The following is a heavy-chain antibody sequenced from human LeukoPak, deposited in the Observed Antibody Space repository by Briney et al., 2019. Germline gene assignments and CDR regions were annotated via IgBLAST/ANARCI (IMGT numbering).Heavy chain of an antibody. Sequence: SETLSLTCAVYGGSFSGYYWSWIRQPPGKGLEWIGEINHSGSTNYNPSLKSRVTMSVDTSKNQFSLKLSSVTAADTAVYYCAREARGVITIFGVVTPGNWFDPWGQGTLVTVSS. D-gene: IGHD3-3*01. CDR2: INHSGST. V-gene: IGHV4-34*01. J-gene: IGHJ5*02. CDR1: GGSFSGYY. CDR3: AREARGVITIFGVVTPGNWFDP.